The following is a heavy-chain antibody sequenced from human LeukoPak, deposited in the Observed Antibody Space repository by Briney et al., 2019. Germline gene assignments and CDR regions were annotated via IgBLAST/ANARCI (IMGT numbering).Heavy chain of an antibody. CDR2: ISWNSGSI. J-gene: IGHJ5*02. V-gene: IGHV3-9*01. CDR3: AKDSKSTVTTVLANWFDP. D-gene: IGHD4-17*01. Sequence: PPGRSLRLSCAASGFTFDDYAMPWVPQAPGKGLEWVSGISWNSGSIGYADSVKGRFTISRDNAKNSLYLQMNSLRAEDTALYYCAKDSKSTVTTVLANWFDPGGQGTLVTVSS. CDR1: GFTFDDYA.